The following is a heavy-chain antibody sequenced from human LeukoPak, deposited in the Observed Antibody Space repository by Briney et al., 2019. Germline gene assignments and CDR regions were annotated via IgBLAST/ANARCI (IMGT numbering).Heavy chain of an antibody. Sequence: SETLSLTCAVYGGSFSGYYWSWIRQPPGKGLEWIGEINHSGSTNYNPSLKGRVTISVDTSKNQFSLKLSSVTAADTAVYYCARVVTIFGVVPDYYYYYYMDVWGKGTTVTVSS. CDR1: GGSFSGYY. D-gene: IGHD3-3*01. V-gene: IGHV4-34*01. CDR3: ARVVTIFGVVPDYYYYYYMDV. J-gene: IGHJ6*03. CDR2: INHSGST.